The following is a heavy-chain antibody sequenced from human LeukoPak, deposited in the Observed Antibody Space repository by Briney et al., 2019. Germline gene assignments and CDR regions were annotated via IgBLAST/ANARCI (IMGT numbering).Heavy chain of an antibody. D-gene: IGHD3-16*01. CDR2: ISYDGSKK. CDR1: GFTFSSFA. Sequence: GGSLRLSCAASGFTFSSFAMHWVRQAPGKGLEWVAVISYDGSKKYYANSVRGRFTVSRDNSNNSTYLQVNSLRAEDTAVYYCARDSPYDASGTLGYWGQGILVTVSS. V-gene: IGHV3-30-3*01. CDR3: ARDSPYDASGTLGY. J-gene: IGHJ4*02.